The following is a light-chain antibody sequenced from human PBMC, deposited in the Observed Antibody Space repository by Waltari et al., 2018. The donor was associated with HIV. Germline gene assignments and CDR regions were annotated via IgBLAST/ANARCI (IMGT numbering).Light chain of an antibody. CDR3: SSYTNRDTVV. CDR1: SSDAGGYQY. CDR2: EVS. J-gene: IGLJ2*01. Sequence: QSSLPQPASVSGSLRQSITISCTGTSSDAGGYQYVSWYKQQPGKAPKLLISEVSNRPSGVSSRFSGSKSGNTASLTIFWLQAEDEADYYCSSYTNRDTVVFGGGTKLTVV. V-gene: IGLV2-14*03.